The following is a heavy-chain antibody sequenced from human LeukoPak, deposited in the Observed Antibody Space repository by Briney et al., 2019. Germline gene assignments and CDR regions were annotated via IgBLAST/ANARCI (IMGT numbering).Heavy chain of an antibody. V-gene: IGHV5-51*01. CDR1: GYSFTSYW. J-gene: IGHJ6*02. CDR2: IYPGDSDT. Sequence: GESLKISCKGSGYSFTSYWIGWVRQTPGKGLEWMGIIYPGDSDTRYSPSFQGQVTISADKSISTAYLQWSILKASDTAMYYCARQIFPYYGSGSRYYYGMDVWGQGTTVTVSS. D-gene: IGHD3-10*01. CDR3: ARQIFPYYGSGSRYYYGMDV.